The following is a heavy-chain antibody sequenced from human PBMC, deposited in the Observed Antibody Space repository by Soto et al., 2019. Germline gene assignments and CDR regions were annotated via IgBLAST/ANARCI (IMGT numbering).Heavy chain of an antibody. J-gene: IGHJ4*02. V-gene: IGHV1-3*01. D-gene: IGHD6-19*01. Sequence: GASVKVSCKASGYTFTGYAMHWVRQAPGQRLEWMGWINAGNGNTKYSQKFQGRVTITRDTSASTAYMELSSLRSEDTAVYYCGRASGWYVSDYWGLGTLVTVSS. CDR1: GYTFTGYA. CDR2: INAGNGNT. CDR3: GRASGWYVSDY.